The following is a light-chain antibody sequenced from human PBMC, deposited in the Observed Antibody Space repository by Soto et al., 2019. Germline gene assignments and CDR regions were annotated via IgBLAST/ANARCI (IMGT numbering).Light chain of an antibody. CDR1: SSDVGVYNY. J-gene: IGLJ2*01. CDR3: SSYAGSDNVV. CDR2: DVS. V-gene: IGLV2-8*01. Sequence: QSALTQPPSASGSPGQSVTISCTGTSSDVGVYNYVSWYQQHPGKAPKLMIYDVSKRPSGVPDRFSGSKSGNTASLTVSGLQAEDEADYYCSSYAGSDNVVFGGGTKLTVL.